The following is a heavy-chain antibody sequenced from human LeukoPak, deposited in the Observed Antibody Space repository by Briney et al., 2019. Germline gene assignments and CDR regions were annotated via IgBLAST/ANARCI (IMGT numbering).Heavy chain of an antibody. D-gene: IGHD3-10*01. V-gene: IGHV1-2*02. CDR3: ARDRVTMVRGVTHYMDV. CDR1: GYTFTSYD. Sequence: ASVKVSCKASGYTFTSYDINWVRQATGQGLEWMGWINPNSGGTNYAQKFQGRVTMTRDTSISTAYIELSRLRSDDTAVYYCARDRVTMVRGVTHYMDVWGKGTTVTVSS. CDR2: INPNSGGT. J-gene: IGHJ6*03.